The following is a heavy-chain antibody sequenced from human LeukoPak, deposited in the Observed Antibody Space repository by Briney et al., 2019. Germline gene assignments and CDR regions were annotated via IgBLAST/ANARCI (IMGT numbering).Heavy chain of an antibody. Sequence: GGSLRLSCAASGFTFRSYVMSWVRLAPGKGLEWVSAISGSGGSTYYADSVKGRFTISRDNSKNTLYLQMNSLRAEDTAVYYCAKDQIVGATDPPYYFDYWGQGTLVTVSS. CDR1: GFTFRSYV. CDR2: ISGSGGST. J-gene: IGHJ4*02. V-gene: IGHV3-23*01. D-gene: IGHD1-26*01. CDR3: AKDQIVGATDPPYYFDY.